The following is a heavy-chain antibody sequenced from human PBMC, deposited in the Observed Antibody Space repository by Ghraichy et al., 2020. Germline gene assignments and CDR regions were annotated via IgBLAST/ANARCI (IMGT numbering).Heavy chain of an antibody. Sequence: SETLSLTCTVSGGSVSSGSYYWSWIRQPPGKGLEWIGYIYYSGSTNYNPSLKSRVTISVDTSKNQFSLKLSSVTAADTAVYYCARGGYYYDSSGYTFDYWGQGTLVTVSS. J-gene: IGHJ4*02. D-gene: IGHD3-22*01. V-gene: IGHV4-61*01. CDR1: GGSVSSGSYY. CDR3: ARGGYYYDSSGYTFDY. CDR2: IYYSGST.